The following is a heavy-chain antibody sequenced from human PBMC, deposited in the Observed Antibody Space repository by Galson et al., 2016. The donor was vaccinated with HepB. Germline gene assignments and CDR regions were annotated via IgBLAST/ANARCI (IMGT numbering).Heavy chain of an antibody. D-gene: IGHD2-8*02. CDR1: GFTFTNAW. CDR2: INQGGVEK. CDR3: TRGNLVGY. V-gene: IGHV3-7*01. J-gene: IGHJ4*02. Sequence: SLRLSCAASGFTFTNAWMSWVRQAPGKGLEWVANINQGGVEKKYVDSVKGRFTISRDNAKNSLYLQMNSLRVGDTAVYYCTRGNLVGYWGQGTLVIVSS.